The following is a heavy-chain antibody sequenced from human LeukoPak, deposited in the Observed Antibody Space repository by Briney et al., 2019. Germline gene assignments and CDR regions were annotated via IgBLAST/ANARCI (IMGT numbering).Heavy chain of an antibody. V-gene: IGHV1-3*01. CDR3: ARERQSWLQLSTYWFDP. CDR2: INAGNGNT. CDR1: GYTFTSYA. D-gene: IGHD5-24*01. Sequence: ASVKVSCKASGYTFTSYAMHWVRQAPGQRLEWMGWINAGNGNTKYSQKFQGRVTITRDTSASTAYMELSSLRSEDTAVYYCARERQSWLQLSTYWFDPWGQGTLVTVSS. J-gene: IGHJ5*02.